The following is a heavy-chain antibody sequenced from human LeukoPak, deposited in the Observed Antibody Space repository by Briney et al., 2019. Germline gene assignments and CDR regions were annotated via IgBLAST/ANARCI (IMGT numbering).Heavy chain of an antibody. D-gene: IGHD6-13*01. V-gene: IGHV1-18*01. Sequence: GASVKVSCKASGYTFTSYGISWVRQAPGQGLEWMGWISAYNGNTNYAQKLQGRVTMTTDTSTSTAYMELRSLRYDDTAVYYCARVGIPASDTALFYWGQGILVTVSS. CDR2: ISAYNGNT. CDR1: GYTFTSYG. CDR3: ARVGIPASDTALFY. J-gene: IGHJ4*02.